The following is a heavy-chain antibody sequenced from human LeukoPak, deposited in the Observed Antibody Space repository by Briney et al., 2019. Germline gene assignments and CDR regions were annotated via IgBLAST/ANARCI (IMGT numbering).Heavy chain of an antibody. V-gene: IGHV3-11*04. CDR2: ISSSGSTI. CDR1: GFTFSDYY. Sequence: GGSVRLSCAASGFTFSDYYMSWLRQAPEKGLEWVSYISSSGSTIYYADSVKGRFTISRDNAKNSLYLQMNSLRADDTAVYYCASSVRIEPFDYWGQGTLVTVSS. J-gene: IGHJ4*02. CDR3: ASSVRIEPFDY. D-gene: IGHD2/OR15-2a*01.